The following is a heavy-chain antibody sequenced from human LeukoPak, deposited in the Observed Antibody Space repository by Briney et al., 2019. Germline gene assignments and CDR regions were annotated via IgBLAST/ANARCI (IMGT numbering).Heavy chain of an antibody. Sequence: SETLSLTCTVSGGSISSYYWSWIRQPPEKGLEWIGYIYYSGSTNYNPSLKSRVTISVDTSKNQFSLKLSSVAAADTAVYYCARHYSSGYYPNWFDPWGQGTLVTVSS. J-gene: IGHJ5*02. D-gene: IGHD3-22*01. CDR1: GGSISSYY. V-gene: IGHV4-59*08. CDR3: ARHYSSGYYPNWFDP. CDR2: IYYSGST.